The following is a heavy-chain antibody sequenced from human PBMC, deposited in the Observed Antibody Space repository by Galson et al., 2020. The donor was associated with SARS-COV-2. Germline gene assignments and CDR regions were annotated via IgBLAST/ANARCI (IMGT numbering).Heavy chain of an antibody. CDR3: ARGGYSSTWYGKYNWFDP. CDR2: INHSGTT. Sequence: SETLSLTCAVYGGSSSGYYCSWIRQPPGKGLEWIGEINHSGTTNYNPTLKSRVTISVDTSKSQFSLKVSSVTAADTAVYYCARGGYSSTWYGKYNWFDPWGQGTRVTVSS. V-gene: IGHV4-34*01. D-gene: IGHD6-13*01. CDR1: GGSSSGYY. J-gene: IGHJ5*02.